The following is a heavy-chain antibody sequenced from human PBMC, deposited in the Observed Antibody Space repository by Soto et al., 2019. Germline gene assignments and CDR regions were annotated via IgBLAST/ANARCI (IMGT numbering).Heavy chain of an antibody. J-gene: IGHJ6*02. CDR3: AKDLPLSPEGYYYYYGMDV. CDR1: GYTFTGYY. Sequence: QVQLVQSGAEVKKPGASVKVSCKASGYTFTGYYMHWVRQAPGQGLEWMGWINPNSGGTNYAQKFQGRVTMTRDTSISTAYMELSRLRSDDTAVYYCAKDLPLSPEGYYYYYGMDVWGQGTTVTVSS. CDR2: INPNSGGT. V-gene: IGHV1-2*02. D-gene: IGHD2-15*01.